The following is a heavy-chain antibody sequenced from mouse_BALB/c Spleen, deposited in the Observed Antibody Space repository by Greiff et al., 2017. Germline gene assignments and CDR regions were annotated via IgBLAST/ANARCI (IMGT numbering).Heavy chain of an antibody. D-gene: IGHD2-4*01. CDR2: IYPSDSYT. Sequence: QVQLKQPGAELVRPGASVKLSCKASGYTFTSYWINWVKQRPGQGLEWIGNIYPSDSYTNYNQKFKDKATLTVDKSSSTAYMQLSSPTSEDSAVYYCTRSLYYDYDDYWGQGTTLTVSS. V-gene: IGHV1-69*02. J-gene: IGHJ2*01. CDR3: TRSLYYDYDDY. CDR1: GYTFTSYW.